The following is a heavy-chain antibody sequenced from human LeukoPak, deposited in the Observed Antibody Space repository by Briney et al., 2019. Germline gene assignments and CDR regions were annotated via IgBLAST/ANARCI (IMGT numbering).Heavy chain of an antibody. CDR2: ISGSGGST. D-gene: IGHD5-18*01. Sequence: GGSLRLSCAASGFTFSSYAMSWVRQAPGKGLEWVSAISGSGGSTYYADSVKGRFTISRDNSKNTLYLQMNSVRAEDTAVYYCARDGGEYRYGCGRHWGQGTLVTVSS. V-gene: IGHV3-23*01. CDR1: GFTFSSYA. J-gene: IGHJ4*02. CDR3: ARDGGEYRYGCGRH.